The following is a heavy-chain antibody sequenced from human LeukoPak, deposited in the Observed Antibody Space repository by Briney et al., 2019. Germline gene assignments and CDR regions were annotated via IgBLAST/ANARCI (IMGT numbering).Heavy chain of an antibody. V-gene: IGHV3-23*01. Sequence: PGGSLRLSCTASGFTFSTYAMSWVRQAPGKGLEWVAGINGGGTRTDYADSVKGRFTISRDNSKNTLYLQMDSLRDEDTAVYYCAKFVWTASGSGYWGQGTLVTVSS. CDR1: GFTFSTYA. D-gene: IGHD6-13*01. CDR3: AKFVWTASGSGY. CDR2: INGGGTRT. J-gene: IGHJ4*02.